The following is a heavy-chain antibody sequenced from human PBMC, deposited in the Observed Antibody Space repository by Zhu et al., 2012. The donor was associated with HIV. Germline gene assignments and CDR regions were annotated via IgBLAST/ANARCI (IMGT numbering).Heavy chain of an antibody. CDR1: GGSFSGFY. D-gene: IGHD3-10*01. CDR3: ARGGFRYSAVGVLFLLIY. CDR2: ISQSGDS. J-gene: IGHJ4*02. V-gene: IGHV4-34*01. Sequence: QVQLQQWGAGLLKPSETLSLTCAVYGGSFSGFYWSWIRQPPGKGLEWIGEISQSGDSNYVPSLKSRVTLSVDTSKNQFSLKLNSVTAADTAVYYCARGGFRYSAVGVLFLLIYWGLGNPGHRLL.